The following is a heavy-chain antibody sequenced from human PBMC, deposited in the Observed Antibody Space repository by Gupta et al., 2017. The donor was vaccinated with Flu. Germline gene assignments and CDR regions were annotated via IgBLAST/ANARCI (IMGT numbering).Heavy chain of an antibody. CDR3: AKDSSSSGYGSLFDF. CDR2: ISSSGGST. D-gene: IGHD3-10*01. V-gene: IGHV3-23*01. Sequence: EVQLLQSGGGMVQPGGSLRPACSVSGFTFTDSTLNFVRQGPGTGLEWVASISSSGGSTYYAESVKGRCTISRDNSRNTVYLQMNFLRAEDTAVYYCAKDSSSSGYGSLFDFWGQGVQVTVSS. CDR1: GFTFTDST. J-gene: IGHJ5*01.